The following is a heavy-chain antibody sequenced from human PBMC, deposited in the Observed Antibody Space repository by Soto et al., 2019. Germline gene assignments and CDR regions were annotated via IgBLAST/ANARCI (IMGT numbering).Heavy chain of an antibody. CDR3: ARGTVDYYDGSGYYYYYYYGMDV. CDR1: GGTFSSYA. V-gene: IGHV1-69*01. J-gene: IGHJ6*02. D-gene: IGHD3-22*01. CDR2: IIPIFGTA. Sequence: QVQLVQSGAEVKKPGSSVKVSCKASGGTFSSYAISWVRQAPGQGLEWMGGIIPIFGTANYAQKFQGRVTITADESTGTAYMELRSLRSEDTAVYYCARGTVDYYDGSGYYYYYYYGMDVWGQGTTVTVSS.